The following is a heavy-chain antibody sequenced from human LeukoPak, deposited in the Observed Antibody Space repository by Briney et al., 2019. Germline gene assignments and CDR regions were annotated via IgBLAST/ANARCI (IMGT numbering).Heavy chain of an antibody. D-gene: IGHD5-12*01. CDR1: GYTFTGYY. J-gene: IGHJ6*03. V-gene: IGHV1-2*02. CDR2: INPNSGGT. CDR3: ARAQFEATIGREWDYYYYYYMDV. Sequence: ASVKVSCKASGYTFTGYYMHWVRQAPGQGLEWMGWINPNSGGTNYAQKFQGRVTMTRDTSISTAYMELSSLRSEDTAVYYCARAQFEATIGREWDYYYYYYMDVWGKGTTVTISS.